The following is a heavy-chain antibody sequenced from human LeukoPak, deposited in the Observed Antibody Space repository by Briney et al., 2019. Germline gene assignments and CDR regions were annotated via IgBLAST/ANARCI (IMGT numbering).Heavy chain of an antibody. CDR3: ARGSYGSDNTYYFYGMDV. D-gene: IGHD3-10*01. Sequence: GASVKVSCKASGYTFTSYYMHWVRQVPGQGLEWMGLINPSGGSTYYAQKFLGRVSMTSDTSTNRVYMELSSLRSEDTAIYYCARGSYGSDNTYYFYGMDVWGKGTTATVSS. CDR2: INPSGGST. CDR1: GYTFTSYY. V-gene: IGHV1-46*01. J-gene: IGHJ6*04.